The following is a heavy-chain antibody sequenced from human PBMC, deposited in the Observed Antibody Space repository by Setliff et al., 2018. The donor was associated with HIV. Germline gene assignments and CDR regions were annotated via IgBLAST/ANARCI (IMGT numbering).Heavy chain of an antibody. CDR3: ARGRVRAAAVTGLDWFDF. D-gene: IGHD6-13*01. J-gene: IGHJ5*01. CDR1: GYTFTGYY. V-gene: IGHV1-2*06. Sequence: GASVKVSCKASGYTFTGYYIHCLRQAPGQGLQWMGRINPKTGDTGYAQNFQGRVTLTTDTSINTAYMELHRLTSDDTAVYFCARGRVRAAAVTGLDWFDFWGHGSLVTVSS. CDR2: INPKTGDT.